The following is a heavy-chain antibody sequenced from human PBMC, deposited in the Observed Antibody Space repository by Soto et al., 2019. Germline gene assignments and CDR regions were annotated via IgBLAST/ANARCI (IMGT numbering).Heavy chain of an antibody. Sequence: QVQLQESGPGLVKPSETLSLTCTVSGGSISSYYWSWIRQPPGKGLEWIGYIYYSGSTNYNPSLKSRVTISVDTSKNQFSLKLSSVTAADTAVYYCARLSRGVIIPPYYYYMDVWGKGTTVTVSS. D-gene: IGHD3-10*01. CDR1: GGSISSYY. CDR3: ARLSRGVIIPPYYYYMDV. CDR2: IYYSGST. V-gene: IGHV4-59*08. J-gene: IGHJ6*03.